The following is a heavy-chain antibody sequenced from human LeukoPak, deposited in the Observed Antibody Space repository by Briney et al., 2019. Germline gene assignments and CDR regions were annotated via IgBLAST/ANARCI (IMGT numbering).Heavy chain of an antibody. Sequence: TGGSLRLSCAASGFTFSSYAMSWVRQAPGKGLEWVSAISGSGGSTYYADSVKGRFTISRDNSKNTLYLQMNSLRAEDTAVYYCAKDHIAVAGVYGMDVWGQGTMVTVSS. CDR2: ISGSGGST. J-gene: IGHJ6*02. CDR1: GFTFSSYA. CDR3: AKDHIAVAGVYGMDV. V-gene: IGHV3-23*01. D-gene: IGHD6-19*01.